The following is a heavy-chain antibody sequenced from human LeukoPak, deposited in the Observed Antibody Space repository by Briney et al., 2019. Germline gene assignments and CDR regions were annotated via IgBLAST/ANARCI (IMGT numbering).Heavy chain of an antibody. Sequence: ASVKVSCKASGGTFSSYAIIWVRQAPGQGLERMGGIIPIFGTANYAQKFQGRVTITTDESTSTAYMELSSLRSEDTAVYYCAREYSSSSRFDPWGQGTLVTVSS. CDR2: IIPIFGTA. CDR1: GGTFSSYA. J-gene: IGHJ5*02. D-gene: IGHD6-6*01. V-gene: IGHV1-69*05. CDR3: AREYSSSSRFDP.